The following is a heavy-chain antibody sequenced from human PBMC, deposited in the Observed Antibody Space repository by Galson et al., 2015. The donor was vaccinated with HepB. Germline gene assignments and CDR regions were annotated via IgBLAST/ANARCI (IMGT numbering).Heavy chain of an antibody. D-gene: IGHD2-15*01. Sequence: SVKVSCKASGGTFSSYTISWVRQAPGQGLEWMGRIIPILGIANYAQKFQGRVTITADKSTSTAYMELSSLRSEDTAVYYCRGYCSGGSCHASDYYYYGMDVWGQGTTVTVSS. CDR1: GGTFSSYT. CDR2: IIPILGIA. V-gene: IGHV1-69*02. CDR3: RGYCSGGSCHASDYYYYGMDV. J-gene: IGHJ6*02.